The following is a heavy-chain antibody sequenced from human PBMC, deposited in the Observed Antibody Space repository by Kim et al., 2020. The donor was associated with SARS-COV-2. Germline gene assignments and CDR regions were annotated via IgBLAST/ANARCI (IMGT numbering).Heavy chain of an antibody. J-gene: IGHJ4*02. Sequence: SETLSLTCPVSGGSVSSGSYFWSWIRQPPGKGLEWIGYIYYSGNTNYNPSLKSRVTMSVDTSKNQFSLKLRSVTAADTAVYYCARAPNDFWSGHPYYFDYWGQGTLVTVSS. CDR1: GGSVSSGSYF. CDR2: IYYSGNT. V-gene: IGHV4-61*01. CDR3: ARAPNDFWSGHPYYFDY. D-gene: IGHD3-3*01.